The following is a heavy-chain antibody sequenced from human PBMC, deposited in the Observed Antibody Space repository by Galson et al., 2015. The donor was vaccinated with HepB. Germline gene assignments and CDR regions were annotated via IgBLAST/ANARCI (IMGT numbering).Heavy chain of an antibody. Sequence: LRLSCAASGFTFSAYDMYWVRQAPGKGLEWVSSITTSSSYIYYADSMRGRFTISRDNAKNSLFLQMDSLRAEDTAVYYCAKAGCSGAGCYLKYSWIDSWGHGTLVTVSS. CDR1: GFTFSAYD. CDR2: ITTSSSYI. D-gene: IGHD2-2*01. J-gene: IGHJ5*01. CDR3: AKAGCSGAGCYLKYSWIDS. V-gene: IGHV3-21*06.